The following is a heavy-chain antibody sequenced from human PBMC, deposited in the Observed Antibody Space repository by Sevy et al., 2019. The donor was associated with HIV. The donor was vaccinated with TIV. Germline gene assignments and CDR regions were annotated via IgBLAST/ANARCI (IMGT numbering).Heavy chain of an antibody. J-gene: IGHJ4*02. Sequence: ASVKVSCKASGYTFTSYGISWGRQAPGQGLEWMGWISAYNGNTNYAQKLQGRVTMTTDTSTSTAYMELRSLRSDDTAVYYCARLVVRGVIIPDFDYWGQGTLVTVSS. D-gene: IGHD3-10*01. CDR1: GYTFTSYG. CDR2: ISAYNGNT. CDR3: ARLVVRGVIIPDFDY. V-gene: IGHV1-18*01.